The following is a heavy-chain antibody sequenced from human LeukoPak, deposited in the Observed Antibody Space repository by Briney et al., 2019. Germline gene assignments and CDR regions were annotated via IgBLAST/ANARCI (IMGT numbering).Heavy chain of an antibody. D-gene: IGHD6-19*01. CDR1: GFTFSSYG. CDR2: ISYDGSNK. CDR3: ASQISGWSDYYYYGMDV. J-gene: IGHJ6*04. V-gene: IGHV3-30*03. Sequence: GRSLRLSCAASGFTFSSYGMHWVRQAPGKGLEWVAVISYDGSNKYYADSVKGRFTISRDNSKNTLYLQMNSLRAEDTAVYYCASQISGWSDYYYYGMDVWGKGTTVTASS.